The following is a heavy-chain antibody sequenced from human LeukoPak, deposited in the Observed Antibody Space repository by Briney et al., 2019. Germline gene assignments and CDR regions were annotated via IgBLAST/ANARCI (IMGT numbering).Heavy chain of an antibody. CDR2: IKKDGSEK. CDR3: ARDRTMARGVGTSDY. V-gene: IGHV3-7*01. Sequence: GGSLRLSCAASGFTLSDFWMSWVRQAPGKGLEWVANIKKDGSEKNYVDSVKGRFTISRDDAKKSLYLQMNSLREEDTAMYYCARDRTMARGVGTSDYWGQGTLVTVST. J-gene: IGHJ4*02. D-gene: IGHD3-10*01. CDR1: GFTLSDFW.